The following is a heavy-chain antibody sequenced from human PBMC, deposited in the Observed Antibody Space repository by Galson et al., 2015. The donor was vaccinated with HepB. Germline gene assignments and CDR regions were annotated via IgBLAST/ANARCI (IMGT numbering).Heavy chain of an antibody. J-gene: IGHJ3*02. CDR3: AREPPDIAVAGVGVDAFDI. V-gene: IGHV1-69*13. Sequence: SVKVSCKASGGTFSSYAISWVRQAPGQGLEWMGGIIPIFGTANYAQKFQGRVTITADESTSTAYMELSSLRSEDTAVYYCAREPPDIAVAGVGVDAFDIWGQGTMVTVSS. CDR1: GGTFSSYA. D-gene: IGHD6-19*01. CDR2: IIPIFGTA.